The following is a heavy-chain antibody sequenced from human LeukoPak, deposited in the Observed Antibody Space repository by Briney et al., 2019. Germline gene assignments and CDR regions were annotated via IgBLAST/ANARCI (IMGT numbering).Heavy chain of an antibody. V-gene: IGHV4-39*07. CDR1: GGSISSSSYY. J-gene: IGHJ4*02. D-gene: IGHD1-1*01. CDR3: ARDVGYNWNDVRFDY. Sequence: AETLSLTCTVSGGSISSSSYYWGWIHQPPGKGLEWIGSIYYSGSTYYNPSLKSRVTISVDTSKNQFSLKLSSVTAADTAVYYCARDVGYNWNDVRFDYWGQGTLVTVSS. CDR2: IYYSGST.